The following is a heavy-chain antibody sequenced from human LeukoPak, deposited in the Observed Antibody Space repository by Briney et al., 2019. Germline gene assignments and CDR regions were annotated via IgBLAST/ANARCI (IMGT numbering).Heavy chain of an antibody. V-gene: IGHV1-2*02. CDR3: AREATVVTQGDAFDI. Sequence: ASVKVSCKASGYTFTAYYMHWVRQAPGQGLEWMGWINPNSGGTNYAQKFQGRVTMTRDTSISTAYMELSRLRSDDTTVYYCAREATVVTQGDAFDIWGQGTMVTVSS. CDR1: GYTFTAYY. D-gene: IGHD4-23*01. CDR2: INPNSGGT. J-gene: IGHJ3*02.